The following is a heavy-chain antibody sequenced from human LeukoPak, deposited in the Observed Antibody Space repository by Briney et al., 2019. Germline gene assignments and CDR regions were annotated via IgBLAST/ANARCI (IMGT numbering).Heavy chain of an antibody. D-gene: IGHD6-13*01. CDR1: GFNFYGYA. J-gene: IGHJ4*02. CDR2: ISFDGSEK. Sequence: GGSLRLSCAASGFNFYGYAMKWGRQAPGKGLEWVASISFDGSEKYYRDPVKGRFTNSRDNSKNTVSLQMNSLRPEDTAVYYCARSPGPAAVAFDYWGQGTLVTVSS. V-gene: IGHV3-30*04. CDR3: ARSPGPAAVAFDY.